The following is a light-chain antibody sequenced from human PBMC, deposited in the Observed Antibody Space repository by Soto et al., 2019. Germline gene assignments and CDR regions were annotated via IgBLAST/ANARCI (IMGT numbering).Light chain of an antibody. CDR2: AAS. Sequence: IQMTQSPSSLSASVGDRVTITCRASQSISSYLNWYQQKPGKAPKLLIYAASSLQSGVPSRFSGSGSGRDFTLTISSLQPEDFATYYCLQDYNYPRTFGQGTKVDI. J-gene: IGKJ1*01. CDR3: LQDYNYPRT. CDR1: QSISSY. V-gene: IGKV1-6*01.